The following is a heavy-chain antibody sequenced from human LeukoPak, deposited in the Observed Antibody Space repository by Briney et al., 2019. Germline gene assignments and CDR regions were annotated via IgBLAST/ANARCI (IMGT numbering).Heavy chain of an antibody. V-gene: IGHV4-4*02. CDR1: GGSISSSNW. CDR3: ARVPSGLQYTYYYYYYYMDV. D-gene: IGHD4-11*01. Sequence: SGTLSLTCAVSGGSISSSNWWSWVRQPPGKGLEWIGEIYHSGSTNYNPSLKSRVTISVDKSKNQFSLKLSSVTAADTAVYYCARVPSGLQYTYYYYYYYMDVWGKGTTVTVSS. CDR2: IYHSGST. J-gene: IGHJ6*03.